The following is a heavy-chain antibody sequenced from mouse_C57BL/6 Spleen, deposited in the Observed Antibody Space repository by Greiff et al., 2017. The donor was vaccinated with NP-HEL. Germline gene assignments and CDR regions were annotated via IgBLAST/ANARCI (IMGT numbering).Heavy chain of an antibody. D-gene: IGHD1-1*01. CDR1: GFTFSSYA. V-gene: IGHV5-4*03. CDR2: ISNGGSYT. J-gene: IGHJ2*01. Sequence: EVKLEESGGGLVKPGGSLKLSCAASGFTFSSYAMSWVRQTPEKRLEWVATISNGGSYTYYPDNVKGRFTISRDNAKNNLYLQISHLKSEDTAMYYCARGSYYYGSSYHFDYWGQGTTLTVSS. CDR3: ARGSYYYGSSYHFDY.